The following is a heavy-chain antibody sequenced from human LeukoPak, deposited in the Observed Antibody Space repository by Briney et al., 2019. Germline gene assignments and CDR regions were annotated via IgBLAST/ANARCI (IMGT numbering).Heavy chain of an antibody. J-gene: IGHJ4*02. V-gene: IGHV3-30*18. CDR2: ISYDGSKK. D-gene: IGHD3-22*01. CDR3: PNYYDGSGVPGY. Sequence: GGSLRLSCAASGFTLSSYGMHWVRQAPGKGLEWVAVISYDGSKKYYADSVKGRLTISRDNSKNTLYLQMNSLRAEDTAVYYCPNYYDGSGVPGYWGPGTLVTVSP. CDR1: GFTLSSYG.